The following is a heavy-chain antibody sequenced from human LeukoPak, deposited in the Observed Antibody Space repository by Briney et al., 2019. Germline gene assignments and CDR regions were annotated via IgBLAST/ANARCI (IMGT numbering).Heavy chain of an antibody. CDR2: ISGSGGST. CDR1: GFTFSSYA. D-gene: IGHD3-22*01. V-gene: IGHV3-23*01. CDR3: AKQRGSGYYYSWFDP. Sequence: GGSLRLSCAASGFTFSSYAMSWVRQAPGKGLAWVSAISGSGGSTYYADSVKGRFTISRDNSKNTLYLQMSSLRVEDTAVYYCAKQRGSGYYYSWFDPWGQGTLVTFSS. J-gene: IGHJ5*02.